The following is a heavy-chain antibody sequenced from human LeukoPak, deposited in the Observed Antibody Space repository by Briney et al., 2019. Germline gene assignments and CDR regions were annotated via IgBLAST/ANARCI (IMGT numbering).Heavy chain of an antibody. V-gene: IGHV3-23*01. CDR3: AKVEESGSYPGPYDY. D-gene: IGHD1-26*01. CDR1: GFTFRSYA. Sequence: GGSLRLSCAASGFTFRSYAMSWVRQAPRKGLEWVSAISGSGGSTYYADSVKGRFTISRDNSKNTLYLQMNSLRAEDTAVYYCAKVEESGSYPGPYDYWGQGTLVTVSS. CDR2: ISGSGGST. J-gene: IGHJ4*02.